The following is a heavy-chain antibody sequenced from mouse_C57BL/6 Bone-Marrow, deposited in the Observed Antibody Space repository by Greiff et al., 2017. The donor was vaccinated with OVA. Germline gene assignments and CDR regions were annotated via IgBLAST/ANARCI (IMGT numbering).Heavy chain of an antibody. Sequence: EVKLVESGGDLVKPGGSLKLSCAASGFTFSSYGMSWVRQTPDKRLEWVATISSGGSYTYYPDSVKGRFTISRDHAKNTLYLQISSLKSEDTAMYYCARPVTTVVEGFAYWGQGTLVTVSA. CDR2: ISSGGSYT. D-gene: IGHD1-1*01. CDR1: GFTFSSYG. V-gene: IGHV5-6*02. J-gene: IGHJ3*01. CDR3: ARPVTTVVEGFAY.